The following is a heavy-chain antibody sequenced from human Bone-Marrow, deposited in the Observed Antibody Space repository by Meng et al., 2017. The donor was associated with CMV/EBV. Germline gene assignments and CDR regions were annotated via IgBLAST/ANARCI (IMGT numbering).Heavy chain of an antibody. CDR3: ARERKSGRFHLPNYFDY. CDR2: INSDGSST. Sequence: GGSLRLSCAASGFTFSSYWMHWVRQAPGKGLVWVSRINSDGSSTSYADSVKGRFTISRDNAKNTLYLQMNSLRAEDTAVYYCARERKSGRFHLPNYFDYWGQGTLVTVSS. V-gene: IGHV3-74*01. J-gene: IGHJ4*02. D-gene: IGHD3-3*01. CDR1: GFTFSSYW.